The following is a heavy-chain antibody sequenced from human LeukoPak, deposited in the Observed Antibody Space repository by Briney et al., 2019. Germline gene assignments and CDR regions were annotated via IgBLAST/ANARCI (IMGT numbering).Heavy chain of an antibody. CDR1: GYTFTGYY. V-gene: IGHV1-2*02. D-gene: IGHD2-15*01. CDR2: INPNSGGT. Sequence: ASVKVSCKASGYTFTGYYMNWVRQAPGQGLEWMGWINPNSGGTNYAQKFQGRVTITADKSTSTAYMELSSLRSEDTAVYYCARVAYCSGGSCYHHAFDIWGQGTMVTVSS. CDR3: ARVAYCSGGSCYHHAFDI. J-gene: IGHJ3*02.